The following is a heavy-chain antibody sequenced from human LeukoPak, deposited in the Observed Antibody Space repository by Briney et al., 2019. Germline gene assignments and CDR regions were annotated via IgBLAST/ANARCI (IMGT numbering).Heavy chain of an antibody. CDR2: IYYSGST. Sequence: PSETLSLTCTVSGGSISSSSYYWGWIRQPPGKGLEWIGSIYYSGSTYYNPSLKSRVTISVDTSKNQFSLKLSSVTAADTAVYYCARVQYYYGSGSYYKPYYIDYWGQGTLVTVSS. CDR3: ARVQYYYGSGSYYKPYYIDY. V-gene: IGHV4-39*07. D-gene: IGHD3-10*01. CDR1: GGSISSSSYY. J-gene: IGHJ4*02.